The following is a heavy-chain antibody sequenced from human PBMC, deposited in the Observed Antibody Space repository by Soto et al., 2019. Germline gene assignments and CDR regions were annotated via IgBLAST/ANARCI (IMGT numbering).Heavy chain of an antibody. J-gene: IGHJ4*02. CDR3: ARDLRQLVSFDY. V-gene: IGHV6-1*01. D-gene: IGHD6-6*01. CDR2: TYYRSKWYN. CDR1: GDSVSRNSVA. Sequence: LQAVSLTCAISGDSVSRNSVAWNWIRQSPSRGLEWLGRTYYRSKWYNDYAVSVKSRITINPDTSKNQFSLQLNSVTPEDTAVYYCARDLRQLVSFDYWGQGTLVTVSS.